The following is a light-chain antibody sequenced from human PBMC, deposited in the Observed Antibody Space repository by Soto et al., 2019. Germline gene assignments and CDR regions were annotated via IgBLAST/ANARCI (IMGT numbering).Light chain of an antibody. CDR3: LQTAQGPYT. CDR1: QSLLYSDGKTL. Sequence: DIVMTQTPLFLSVTPGQPASISCKSSQSLLYSDGKTLLYWYLQKPGQPPHLLIYEVSNRFSGVPDRFSGSGSGPDFPLKISRVEAEDVGVIYCLQTAQGPYTVGQGTKLEIK. CDR2: EVS. V-gene: IGKV2D-29*01. J-gene: IGKJ2*01.